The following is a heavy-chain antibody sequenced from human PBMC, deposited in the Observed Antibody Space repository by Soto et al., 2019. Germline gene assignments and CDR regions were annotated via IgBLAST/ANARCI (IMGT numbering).Heavy chain of an antibody. D-gene: IGHD5-18*01. CDR2: IYYSGST. V-gene: IGHV4-30-4*01. CDR1: GGSISSGDYY. CDR3: ARGLVDTAMATFDY. J-gene: IGHJ4*02. Sequence: QVPLQESGPGLVKPSQTLSLTCTVSGGSISSGDYYWSWIRQPPGKGLEWIGYIYYSGSTYYNPSLKSRVTIAVDTSKNQFSLKLSSVTAADTAVYYCARGLVDTAMATFDYWGQGTLVTVSS.